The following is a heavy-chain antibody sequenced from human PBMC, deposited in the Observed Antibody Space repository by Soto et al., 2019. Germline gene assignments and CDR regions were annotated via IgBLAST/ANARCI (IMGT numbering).Heavy chain of an antibody. CDR2: ISPIFPTP. D-gene: IGHD3-3*02. V-gene: IGHV1-69*12. CDR1: GGTFGNSA. Sequence: QVQLVQSGAEVKKPGSSVTVSCKASGGTFGNSAISWVRQAPGQGLEWMGGISPIFPTPDYAQKFEGRVTITADESSGTACVELTRLRSEDTAVYYCARDKDRQPLGGNYYYGIDVWGQGTTVTVSS. CDR3: ARDKDRQPLGGNYYYGIDV. J-gene: IGHJ6*02.